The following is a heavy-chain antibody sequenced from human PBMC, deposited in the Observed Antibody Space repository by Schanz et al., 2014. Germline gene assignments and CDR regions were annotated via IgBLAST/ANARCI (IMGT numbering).Heavy chain of an antibody. CDR1: GITFSSHS. J-gene: IGHJ4*02. CDR2: ITGTGTV. D-gene: IGHD6-13*01. CDR3: VSQTGSPNY. V-gene: IGHV3-48*04. Sequence: EVQLAESGGGLVQPGGSLRLSCAASGITFSSHSFNWVRQAPGKGLEWISYITGTGTVMYADSVKGRFTISRDNAKRSLFLQMNSLRVEDTAVYFCVSQTGSPNYWGQGTLVTVSS.